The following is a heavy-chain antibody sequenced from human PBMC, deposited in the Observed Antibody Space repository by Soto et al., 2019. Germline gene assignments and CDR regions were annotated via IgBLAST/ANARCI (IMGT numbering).Heavy chain of an antibody. CDR2: VYYTGNT. Sequence: SETLSLTCTVSGSPISSYYWSWFRQPPGQGLEWIGYVYYTGNTTYSPSLKSRVTISLDTPKNQFSLKLSSVTAADTAVYYCARHPGYYDILTGYTTYYFDSWGQGTTVTVSS. D-gene: IGHD3-9*01. CDR3: ARHPGYYDILTGYTTYYFDS. V-gene: IGHV4-59*08. J-gene: IGHJ4*03. CDR1: GSPISSYY.